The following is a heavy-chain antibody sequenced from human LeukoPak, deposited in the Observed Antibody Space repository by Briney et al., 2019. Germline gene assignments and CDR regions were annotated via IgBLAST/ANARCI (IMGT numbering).Heavy chain of an antibody. J-gene: IGHJ4*02. Sequence: SETLSLTCAVYGGSFSGYYWSWIRQPPGKGLEWIGEINHSGSTNYNSSLKSRVTISVDTSKNQFSLKLSSVTAADTAVYYCARGGENYYDSSGYYYWGQGTLVTVSS. D-gene: IGHD3-22*01. CDR2: INHSGST. CDR3: ARGGENYYDSSGYYY. CDR1: GGSFSGYY. V-gene: IGHV4-34*01.